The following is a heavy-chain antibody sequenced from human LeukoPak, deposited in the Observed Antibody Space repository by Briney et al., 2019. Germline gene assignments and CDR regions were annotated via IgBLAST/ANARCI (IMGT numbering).Heavy chain of an antibody. J-gene: IGHJ4*02. D-gene: IGHD2-8*01. V-gene: IGHV4-39*07. Sequence: SETLSLTCTVSGDSISSRSYYWDWIRQPPGKGLEWIGEINHSGSTNYNPSLKSRVTISVDTSKNQFSLKLSSVTAADTTVYYCARAHIVLMVYANRRPYYFDYWGQGTLVTVSS. CDR1: GDSISSRSYY. CDR2: INHSGST. CDR3: ARAHIVLMVYANRRPYYFDY.